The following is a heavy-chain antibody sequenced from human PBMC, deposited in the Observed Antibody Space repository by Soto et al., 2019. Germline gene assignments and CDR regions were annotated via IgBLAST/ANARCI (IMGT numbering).Heavy chain of an antibody. CDR3: AKGRGVVTALPAAFDI. CDR1: GFTFSISV. CDR2: ISGSGGTT. J-gene: IGHJ3*02. V-gene: IGHV3-23*01. D-gene: IGHD2-21*02. Sequence: GGSLRLSCAASGFTFSISVMSWVRQAPGKGLEWVSAISGSGGTTSQADSVKGRFTISRDNSKNTLYLQMNSLRAEDTAVYYCAKGRGVVTALPAAFDIWGQGTMVTVSS.